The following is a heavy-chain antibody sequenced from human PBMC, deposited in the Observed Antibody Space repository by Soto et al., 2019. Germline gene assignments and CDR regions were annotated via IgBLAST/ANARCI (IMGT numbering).Heavy chain of an antibody. CDR3: AKDEYWESHFYYFMDL. Sequence: GGSLRLSCEASGFTFSSYAMHWVRQAPGKGLEWVAVISHDGNVNYYSESVKGRFTMPRDNSKDTLYLQMDSLRTEDTAVYFCAKDEYWESHFYYFMDLWGKGTPVTVSS. V-gene: IGHV3-30*18. D-gene: IGHD2-8*02. CDR2: ISHDGNVN. J-gene: IGHJ6*03. CDR1: GFTFSSYA.